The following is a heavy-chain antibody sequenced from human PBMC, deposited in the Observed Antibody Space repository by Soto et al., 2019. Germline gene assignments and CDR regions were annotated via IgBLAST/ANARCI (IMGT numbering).Heavy chain of an antibody. CDR2: ISPYTGKT. CDR1: GYTFPDFA. CDR3: ARLGWELLSGRRYFDY. Sequence: QVLLVQSGSEVKKPGASMKVSCQTSGYTFPDFALTWVRQVPDKGLEWLGWISPYTGKTNYAQRVHDRVALTTDTSTRTAYLELRSLTHDDTAVYYCARLGWELLSGRRYFDYWGQGTLVTVSS. J-gene: IGHJ4*02. D-gene: IGHD1-26*01. V-gene: IGHV1-18*04.